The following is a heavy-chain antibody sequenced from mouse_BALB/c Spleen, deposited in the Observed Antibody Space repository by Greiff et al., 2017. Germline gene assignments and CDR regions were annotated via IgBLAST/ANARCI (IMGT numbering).Heavy chain of an antibody. V-gene: IGHV7-3*02. CDR2: IRNKANGYST. D-gene: IGHD1-2*01. Sequence: EVQGVESGGGLVQPGGSLRLSCATSGFTFTDYYMSWVRQPPGKALEWLGFIRNKANGYSTEYSASVKGRFTISRDNSQSILYLQMNTLRAEDSATYYCARDDGHNYYAMDYWGQGTSVTVSS. CDR1: GFTFTDYY. J-gene: IGHJ4*01. CDR3: ARDDGHNYYAMDY.